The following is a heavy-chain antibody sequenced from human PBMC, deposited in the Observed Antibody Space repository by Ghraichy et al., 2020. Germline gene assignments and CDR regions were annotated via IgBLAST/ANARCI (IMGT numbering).Heavy chain of an antibody. CDR3: ARVLRYFDWAHGN. Sequence: SETLSLTCTVSGGSISSYYWSWIRQPPGKGLEWIGYIYYSGSTNYNPSLKGRVTISVDTSKNQFSLKLSSVTAADTAVYYCARVLRYFDWAHGNWGQGTLVTVSS. CDR1: GGSISSYY. V-gene: IGHV4-59*01. D-gene: IGHD3-9*01. J-gene: IGHJ4*02. CDR2: IYYSGST.